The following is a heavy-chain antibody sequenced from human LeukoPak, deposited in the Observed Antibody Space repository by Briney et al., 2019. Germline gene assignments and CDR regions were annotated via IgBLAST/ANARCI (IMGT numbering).Heavy chain of an antibody. CDR3: AKDKLNYALVIRKNWFDP. CDR2: IRYDGSNK. J-gene: IGHJ5*02. D-gene: IGHD3-9*01. CDR1: GFTFSSYA. V-gene: IGHV3-30*02. Sequence: GGSLRLSCAASGFTFSSYAMSWVRQAPGKGLEWVAFIRYDGSNKYYADSVKGRFTISRDNSKNTLYLQMNSLRAEDTAVYYCAKDKLNYALVIRKNWFDPWGQGTLVTVSS.